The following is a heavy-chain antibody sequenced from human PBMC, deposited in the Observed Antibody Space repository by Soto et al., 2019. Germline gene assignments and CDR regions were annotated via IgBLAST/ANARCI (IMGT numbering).Heavy chain of an antibody. CDR1: GFTFSSYA. J-gene: IGHJ4*02. D-gene: IGHD1-26*01. CDR3: ATDGITDRPY. Sequence: PGGSLRLSCAASGFTFSSYAMSWFRQAPGKGLEWVSAISGSGGTTYYADSVKGRFTISRDNSKSTLYLQMNSLRAEDTAVYYCATDGITDRPYWGQGTLVTISS. CDR2: ISGSGGTT. V-gene: IGHV3-23*01.